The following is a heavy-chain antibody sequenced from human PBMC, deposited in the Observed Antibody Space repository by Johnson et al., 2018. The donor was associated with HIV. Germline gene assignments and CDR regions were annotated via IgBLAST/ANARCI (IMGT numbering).Heavy chain of an antibody. CDR3: TTVGGAGCTPLDGLKV. CDR1: GFTFSNAW. V-gene: IGHV3-15*01. CDR2: IKSKTDGGTT. J-gene: IGHJ3*01. Sequence: VQLVESGGGLVKPGGSLRLSCAASGFTFSNAWMSWVRQAPGKGLEWVGRIKSKTDGGTTDYAAPVKGRFTISRDDSKNTLYLQMNSLKTEDTAVYYCTTVGGAGCTPLDGLKVWGQGTRATVPS. D-gene: IGHD3-10*01.